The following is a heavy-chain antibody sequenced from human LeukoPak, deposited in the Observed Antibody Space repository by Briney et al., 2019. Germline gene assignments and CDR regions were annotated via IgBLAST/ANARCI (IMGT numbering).Heavy chain of an antibody. Sequence: ASVKVSCKTSGYTFITYDINWVRQATGQGLEWLGWVNPNSGNTGYAQKFQGRVIMTRDTSINTAYMELSSLRFDDTAVYYCARLGSRGDFWGQGTLVTVSS. CDR3: ARLGSRGDF. J-gene: IGHJ4*02. V-gene: IGHV1-8*01. CDR2: VNPNSGNT. D-gene: IGHD2-2*01. CDR1: GYTFITYD.